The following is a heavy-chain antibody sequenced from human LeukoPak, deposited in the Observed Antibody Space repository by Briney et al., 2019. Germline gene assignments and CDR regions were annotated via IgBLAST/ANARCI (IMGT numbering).Heavy chain of an antibody. V-gene: IGHV1-69*05. CDR2: IIPIFGTA. J-gene: IGHJ5*02. D-gene: IGHD2-2*01. Sequence: SVKVSCKASGGTFSSYANSWVRQAPGQGLEWMGGIIPIFGTANYAQKFQGRVTITTDESTSTAYMELSSLRSEDTAVYYCARGNIVVVPAAMYSWFDPWGQGTLVTVSS. CDR1: GGTFSSYA. CDR3: ARGNIVVVPAAMYSWFDP.